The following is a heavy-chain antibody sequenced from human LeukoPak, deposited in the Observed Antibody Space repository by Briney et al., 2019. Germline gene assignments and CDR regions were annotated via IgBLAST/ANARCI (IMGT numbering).Heavy chain of an antibody. CDR3: ARGQGLAAAGSLWFDP. V-gene: IGHV4-4*07. J-gene: IGHJ5*02. Sequence: SQTLSLTYSVSPGSISSYYWSWIRQSAGRGLECIVRIYTSGGTNYNPSLRSRVTISLAKSKNQFSLKLTSVTAADTAVYYCARGQGLAAAGSLWFDPWGHGILVTVHS. CDR1: PGSISSYY. CDR2: IYTSGGT. D-gene: IGHD6-13*01.